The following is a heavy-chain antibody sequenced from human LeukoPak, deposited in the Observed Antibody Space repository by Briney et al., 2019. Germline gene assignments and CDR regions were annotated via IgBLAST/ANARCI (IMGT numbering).Heavy chain of an antibody. CDR2: IWYDGSNE. CDR1: GFPFSDAW. V-gene: IGHV3-33*08. CDR3: ARDHEWGRAYFDY. Sequence: PGGSLRLSCAASGFPFSDAWMSWVRQAPGKGLEWVAVIWYDGSNEYCADSVKGRFTTSRDNSKNTLYLQMNSLRAEDTAVYYCARDHEWGRAYFDYWGQGTLVTVSS. J-gene: IGHJ4*02. D-gene: IGHD1-26*01.